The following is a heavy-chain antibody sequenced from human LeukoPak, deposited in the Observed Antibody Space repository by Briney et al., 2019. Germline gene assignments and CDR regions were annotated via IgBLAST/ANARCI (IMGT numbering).Heavy chain of an antibody. D-gene: IGHD3-22*01. J-gene: IGHJ6*02. Sequence: PGGSLRLSCAASGFAFSSYYMSWVRQAPGKGLEWVSLIYSGSSTYYADSVKGRFTISRDNPKNTLYLQMNSLRAEDTAIYYCARHSGYYYGMDVWGQGTTVTVSS. CDR1: GFAFSSYY. CDR3: ARHSGYYYGMDV. V-gene: IGHV3-53*01. CDR2: IYSGSST.